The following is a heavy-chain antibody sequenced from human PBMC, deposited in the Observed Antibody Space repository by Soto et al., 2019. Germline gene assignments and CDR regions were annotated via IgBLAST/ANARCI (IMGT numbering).Heavy chain of an antibody. CDR2: ISSSSSYI. CDR1: GFTFSSYS. Sequence: EVQLVESGGGLVKPGGSLRLSCAASGFTFSSYSMNWVRQAPGKGLEWVSSISSSSSYIYYADSVKGRFTISRDNAKNSLYLQMNSLRAEDTAVHYCARDGPYSSSSRGDYWGQGTLVTVSS. CDR3: ARDGPYSSSSRGDY. D-gene: IGHD6-6*01. J-gene: IGHJ4*02. V-gene: IGHV3-21*01.